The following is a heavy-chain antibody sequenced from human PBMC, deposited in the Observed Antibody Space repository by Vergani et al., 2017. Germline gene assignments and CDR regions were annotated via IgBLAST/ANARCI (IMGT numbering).Heavy chain of an antibody. V-gene: IGHV3-23*01. J-gene: IGHJ6*04. CDR1: GFTFSNSA. D-gene: IGHD3-3*01. CDR2: ISGHGDRT. CDR3: YYGYWAGYESVDV. Sequence: EVHLLESGGGQVEAGGSLRLSCVASGFTFSNSAMSWVRQTSGKGLEWVSAISGHGDRTYYADTVKGRFTISRDNFKNTVYLQMNRLTIEDTAVYYCYYGYWAGYESVDVWGKGTTVTVSS.